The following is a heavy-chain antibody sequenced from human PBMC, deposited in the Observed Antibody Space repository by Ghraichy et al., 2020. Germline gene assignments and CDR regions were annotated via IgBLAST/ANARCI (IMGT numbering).Heavy chain of an antibody. CDR1: GFIFSSYA. D-gene: IGHD3-22*01. CDR3: AKGDSSGSLRYFDY. J-gene: IGHJ4*02. V-gene: IGHV3-23*01. Sequence: ESLNISCAASGFIFSSYAMTWVRQAPGKGLDWVSTLSTSGTYYADSVKGRFTISRDNSKNTLYLQMSSLRAEDTALYFCAKGDSSGSLRYFDYWGQGTLVTVSS. CDR2: LSTSGT.